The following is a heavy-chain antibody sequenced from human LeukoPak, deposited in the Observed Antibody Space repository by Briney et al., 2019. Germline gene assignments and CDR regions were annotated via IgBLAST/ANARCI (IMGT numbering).Heavy chain of an antibody. J-gene: IGHJ6*03. V-gene: IGHV4-59*01. CDR1: GGSISDYY. CDR3: ARTGGSFYFYYYMDV. Sequence: PSETLSLTCTVSGGSISDYYWSWIRQSPGKGLEWIGHMHYSGSTNYNSSLESRVTISMDTSKRQISLKLSSVTAADTAVYYCARTGGSFYFYYYMDVWGKGTTVTVSS. CDR2: MHYSGST. D-gene: IGHD1-26*01.